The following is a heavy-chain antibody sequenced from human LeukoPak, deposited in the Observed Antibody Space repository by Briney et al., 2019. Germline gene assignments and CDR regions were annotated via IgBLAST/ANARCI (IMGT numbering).Heavy chain of an antibody. Sequence: GASVKVSCKASGYTFTSYGISWVRQAPGQGLEWMGRIIPIFGTANYAQKFQGRVTITTDESTSTAYMELSSLRSEDTAVYYCARDYRDSSGYYFDYWGQGTLVTVSS. CDR2: IIPIFGTA. D-gene: IGHD3-22*01. CDR1: GYTFTSYG. CDR3: ARDYRDSSGYYFDY. J-gene: IGHJ4*02. V-gene: IGHV1-69*05.